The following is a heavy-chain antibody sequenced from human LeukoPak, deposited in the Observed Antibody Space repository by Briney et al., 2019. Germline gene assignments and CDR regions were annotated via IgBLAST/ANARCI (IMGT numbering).Heavy chain of an antibody. V-gene: IGHV3-23*01. D-gene: IGHD3-22*01. J-gene: IGHJ4*02. CDR1: GFTFSSYG. CDR3: ARIPYYDGAHYYDDY. Sequence: GGSLRLSCAASGFTFSSYGMSWVRQAPGKGLEWVSAISGSGGSTYYADSVKGRFTISRDNSKNTLYLQMNSLTIDDTAVYYCARIPYYDGAHYYDDYWGQGTLVTVSS. CDR2: ISGSGGST.